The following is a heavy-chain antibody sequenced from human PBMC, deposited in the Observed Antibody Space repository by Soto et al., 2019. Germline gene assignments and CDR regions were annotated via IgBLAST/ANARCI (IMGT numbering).Heavy chain of an antibody. CDR2: IYYSGST. Sequence: SLTCTVSGASVSSGSYYWSWIRQPPGKGLEWIGYIYYSGSTNYNPSLKSRVTISVDTSKNQFSLKLSSVTAADTAVYYCAREEIQQLVDFDICGQGTMVTVSS. V-gene: IGHV4-61*01. D-gene: IGHD6-13*01. CDR1: GASVSSGSYY. CDR3: AREEIQQLVDFDI. J-gene: IGHJ3*02.